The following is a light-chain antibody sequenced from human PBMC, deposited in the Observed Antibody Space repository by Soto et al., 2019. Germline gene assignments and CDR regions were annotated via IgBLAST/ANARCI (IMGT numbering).Light chain of an antibody. J-gene: IGLJ1*01. CDR3: SSYTSDSAYV. CDR2: DVS. Sequence: QSVLTQPASVSGSSGQSVTISCTGTSGEVGGYSYVSWYQEHPGKAPKLMIYDVSNRASGGSNRFSGSQSGTTASLTLSGLQAEDEGDYYCSSYTSDSAYVFGTGTKVXVL. CDR1: SGEVGGYSY. V-gene: IGLV2-14*01.